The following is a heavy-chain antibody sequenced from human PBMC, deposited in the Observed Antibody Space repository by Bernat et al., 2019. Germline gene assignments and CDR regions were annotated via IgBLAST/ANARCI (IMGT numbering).Heavy chain of an antibody. CDR1: GYTFTGYA. Sequence: QVQLVQSGADVKQPGASVKISCRASGYTFTGYAIHWVRQAPGHSLEWMGWINAGNGQTKYLQRFQGRVTITRDASANTAYMELSSLRSEDTAVYYCARGIWDTSGWYSLDYWGKGTLVTVSS. D-gene: IGHD6-19*01. V-gene: IGHV1-3*01. CDR3: ARGIWDTSGWYSLDY. CDR2: INAGNGQT. J-gene: IGHJ4*02.